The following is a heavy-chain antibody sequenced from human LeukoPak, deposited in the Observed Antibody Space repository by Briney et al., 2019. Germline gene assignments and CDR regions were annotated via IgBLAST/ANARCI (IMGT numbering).Heavy chain of an antibody. D-gene: IGHD4-17*01. CDR3: ARDASSYGGKSWGEGY. J-gene: IGHJ4*02. Sequence: PVASVKVSCKASGGTFSSYAITWVRQAPGQGLEWVGGIIPIFGTTKYAQKFQGRATITADASATTAYMELVSLTSGDTAVYYCARDASSYGGKSWGEGYWGQGTRVTVSS. V-gene: IGHV1-69*13. CDR1: GGTFSSYA. CDR2: IIPIFGTT.